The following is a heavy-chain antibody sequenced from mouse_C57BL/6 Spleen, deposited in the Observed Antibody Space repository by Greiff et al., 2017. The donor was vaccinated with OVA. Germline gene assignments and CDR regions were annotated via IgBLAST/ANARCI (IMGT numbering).Heavy chain of an antibody. CDR2: FHPYNDDT. Sequence: VMLVESGAELVKPGASVKMSCKASGYTFTTYPIEWMKQNHGKSLEWIGNFHPYNDDTKYNEKFKGKATLTVEKSSSTVYLELSRLTSDDSAVYYCARGYYYGSSRYAMDYWGQGTSVTVSS. D-gene: IGHD1-1*01. V-gene: IGHV1-47*01. CDR1: GYTFTTYP. J-gene: IGHJ4*01. CDR3: ARGYYYGSSRYAMDY.